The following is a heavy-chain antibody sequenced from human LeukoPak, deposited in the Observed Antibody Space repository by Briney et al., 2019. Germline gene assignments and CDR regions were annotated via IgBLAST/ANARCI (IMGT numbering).Heavy chain of an antibody. CDR1: GYTFTSYG. CDR3: ARESPISGVDY. D-gene: IGHD2-15*01. CDR2: ISGYTGNT. J-gene: IGHJ4*02. Sequence: ASVKVSCKASGYTFTSYGISWVRQAPGQGLEWMGWISGYTGNTNYAQNLQGRVTMTTDTSTSTDYMELRSLRSDDTAVYYCARESPISGVDYWGQGTLVTVSS. V-gene: IGHV1-18*01.